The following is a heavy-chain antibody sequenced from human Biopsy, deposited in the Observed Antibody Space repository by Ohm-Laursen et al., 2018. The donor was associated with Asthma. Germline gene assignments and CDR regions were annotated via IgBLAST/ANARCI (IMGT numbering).Heavy chain of an antibody. D-gene: IGHD5-12*01. CDR2: ISSTSTYI. V-gene: IGHV3-21*01. CDR3: SRDRGESGYDFGRYDY. CDR1: GFTFSTYS. J-gene: IGHJ4*02. Sequence: SLRLSCAASGFTFSTYSMNWVRQAPGKGLEWVSSISSTSTYIYYADSVKGRFTISRDNAKNSLYLQMNSLRAEDTAVYYCSRDRGESGYDFGRYDYWGQGTLVTVPS.